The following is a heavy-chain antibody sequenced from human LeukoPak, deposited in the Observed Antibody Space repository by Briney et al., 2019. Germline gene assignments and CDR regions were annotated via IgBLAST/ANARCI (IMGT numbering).Heavy chain of an antibody. J-gene: IGHJ4*02. D-gene: IGHD3-16*01. Sequence: SETLSLTCTVSGGSISSSSYYWGWIRQPPGKGLEWIGSIYYSGSTYYNPSLKSRVTISVDTSKNQFSLKLSSVTAADTAVYYCARRPQGAVTYYFDSWGQGTLVTVSS. CDR1: GGSISSSSYY. CDR3: ARRPQGAVTYYFDS. CDR2: IYYSGST. V-gene: IGHV4-39*01.